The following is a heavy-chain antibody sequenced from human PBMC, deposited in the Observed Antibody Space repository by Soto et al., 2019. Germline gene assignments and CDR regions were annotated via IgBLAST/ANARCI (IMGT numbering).Heavy chain of an antibody. Sequence: PGGSLRLSCAASGFTFSSSSMNWVRQAPGKGLEWVSYISSSSSTIYYADSVKGRFTISRDNAKNSLYLQMNSLRAEDTAVYYCARDLGSSWYPEYFQHWGQGTLVTVSS. CDR2: ISSSSSTI. CDR3: ARDLGSSWYPEYFQH. J-gene: IGHJ1*01. V-gene: IGHV3-48*01. D-gene: IGHD6-13*01. CDR1: GFTFSSSS.